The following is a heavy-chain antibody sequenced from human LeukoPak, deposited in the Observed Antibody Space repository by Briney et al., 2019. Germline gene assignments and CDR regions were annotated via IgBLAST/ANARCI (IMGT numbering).Heavy chain of an antibody. CDR2: ISSSGSTI. CDR3: ATLIESGSYIEGDWFDP. J-gene: IGHJ5*02. D-gene: IGHD1-26*01. CDR1: GFTFSSYE. Sequence: GGSLRLSCAASGFTFSSYEMNWVRQAPGKGLEWVSYISSSGSTIYYADPVKGRFTISRDNAKNSLYLQMNSLRAEDTAVYYCATLIESGSYIEGDWFDPWGQGTLVTVSS. V-gene: IGHV3-48*03.